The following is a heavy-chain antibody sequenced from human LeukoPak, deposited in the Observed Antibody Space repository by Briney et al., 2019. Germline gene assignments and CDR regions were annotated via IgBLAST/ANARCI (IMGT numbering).Heavy chain of an antibody. Sequence: GGSLRLSCAASGFTSSDYYMTWIRQAPGKGLERVSYISSSGSNIYYGDSVKGRFTISRDNAKNSVDLQMNSLRAEDTAVYYCARDRAPGITGTTGAFDIWGQGTMVTVSA. CDR3: ARDRAPGITGTTGAFDI. CDR2: ISSSGSNI. V-gene: IGHV3-11*01. J-gene: IGHJ3*02. D-gene: IGHD1-20*01. CDR1: GFTSSDYY.